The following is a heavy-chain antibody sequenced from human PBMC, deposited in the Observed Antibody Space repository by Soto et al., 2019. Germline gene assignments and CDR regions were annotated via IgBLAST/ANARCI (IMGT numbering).Heavy chain of an antibody. Sequence: SGPTLVKPTQTLTLTCTFSGFSLSTSGVGVGWIRQPPGKALEWLALIYWDDDKRYSPSLKSRLTITKDTSKNQVVLTMTNMDPVDTATYYCAHLPPASIAAAGPYNWFDPWGQGTLVTVSS. V-gene: IGHV2-5*02. CDR3: AHLPPASIAAAGPYNWFDP. J-gene: IGHJ5*02. CDR1: GFSLSTSGVG. CDR2: IYWDDDK. D-gene: IGHD6-13*01.